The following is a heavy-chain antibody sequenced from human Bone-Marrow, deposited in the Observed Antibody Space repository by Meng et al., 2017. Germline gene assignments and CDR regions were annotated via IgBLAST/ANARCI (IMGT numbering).Heavy chain of an antibody. CDR3: ARGAYYADRISSQRYFDN. CDR2: ISHSGST. J-gene: IGHJ4*02. D-gene: IGHD3-22*01. CDR1: GYSISSGYL. Sequence: SETLSLTCVVSGYSISSGYLWGWIRQPPGKGLEWIGSISHSGSTYYNPSLKSRVTISVDTSKNQFYLRLTSVTAADSAVYYCARGAYYADRISSQRYFDNWGQGTLVTVAS. V-gene: IGHV4-38-2*01.